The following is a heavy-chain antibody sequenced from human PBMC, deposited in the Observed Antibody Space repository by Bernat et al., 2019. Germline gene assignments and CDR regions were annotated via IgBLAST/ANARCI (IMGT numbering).Heavy chain of an antibody. CDR1: GGSLSSSSYY. V-gene: IGHV4-39*01. Sequence: QLQLQESGPGLVKPSETLSLTCTVSGGSLSSSSYYWGWIRQPPGKGLEWIGSIYYSGSTYYNPSLKSRVTISVDTSKNQFSLKLSSVTAADTAVYYCARRQRRCCSGGSCYSCWFDPWGQGTLVTVSS. CDR2: IYYSGST. J-gene: IGHJ5*02. D-gene: IGHD2-15*01. CDR3: ARRQRRCCSGGSCYSCWFDP.